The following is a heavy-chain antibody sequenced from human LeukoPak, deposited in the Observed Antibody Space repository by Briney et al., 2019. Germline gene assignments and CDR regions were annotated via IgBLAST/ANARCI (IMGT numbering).Heavy chain of an antibody. CDR1: GYSFTSYW. CDR3: ARHELSSGSCYHY. J-gene: IGHJ4*02. V-gene: IGHV5-51*01. CDR2: IYPGDSDT. Sequence: GESLKISCKGSGYSFTSYWIGWVRQMPGKGLEWMGIIYPGDSDTRYSPSFQGQVTISADKSISTAYLQWSSLKASDTAVYYCARHELSSGSCYHYWGQGTLVTVSS. D-gene: IGHD1-26*01.